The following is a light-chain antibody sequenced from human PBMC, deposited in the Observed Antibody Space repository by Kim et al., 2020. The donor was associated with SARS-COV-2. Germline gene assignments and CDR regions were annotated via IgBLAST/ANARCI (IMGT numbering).Light chain of an antibody. CDR1: QGVSSN. J-gene: IGKJ5*01. CDR2: DAS. Sequence: PGERASLSCRAIQGVSSNVAWYQQKPGQAPRLLIYDASNRATGVPARISGSGYGTDFTLTISSLEAEDSAVYYCQQRANWPQVTVGQGTRLEIK. V-gene: IGKV3-11*01. CDR3: QQRANWPQVT.